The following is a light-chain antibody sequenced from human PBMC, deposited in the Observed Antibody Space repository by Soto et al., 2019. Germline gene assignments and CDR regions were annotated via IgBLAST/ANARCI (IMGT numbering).Light chain of an antibody. J-gene: IGLJ1*01. Sequence: QSVLTQPASVSGPPGQSITISCTGTSSDVGAYNYVSWYQHHTGKAPRLVIYDVTNRPSGISDRFSGSKSGNTASLTISGLLAEDEADYYCTSYTSISTYVFGTGTKLTVL. V-gene: IGLV2-14*01. CDR2: DVT. CDR1: SSDVGAYNY. CDR3: TSYTSISTYV.